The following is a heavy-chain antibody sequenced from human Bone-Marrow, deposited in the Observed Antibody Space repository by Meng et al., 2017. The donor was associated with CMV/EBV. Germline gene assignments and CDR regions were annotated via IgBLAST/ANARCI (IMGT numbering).Heavy chain of an antibody. J-gene: IGHJ1*01. CDR1: RFTFSDYY. CDR3: ASRRDGYKY. D-gene: IGHD5-24*01. Sequence: GESLKISCAASRFTFSDYYMSWIRQAPGKGLEWVSYISSSGSTIYYADSVRGRFTISRDNAKNSLYLQMNSLRPEDTAVYYCASRRDGYKYWGQGTLVTVSS. CDR2: ISSSGSTI. V-gene: IGHV3-11*04.